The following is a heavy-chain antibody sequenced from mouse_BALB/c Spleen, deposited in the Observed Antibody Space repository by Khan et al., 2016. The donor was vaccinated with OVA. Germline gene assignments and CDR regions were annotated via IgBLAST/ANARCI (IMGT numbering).Heavy chain of an antibody. Sequence: QVQLQQSGPELVKPGASLKVSCKASGYTFTDYIIGWVKQSTRQGLEWIGDIFPGSDTPYYNEKFKDKATLTVAKSANTAYMQLSSLTSDESAVYVCARGGYSAFAYWGQGTLVTVSA. D-gene: IGHD2-14*01. J-gene: IGHJ3*01. V-gene: IGHV1-77*01. CDR3: ARGGYSAFAY. CDR2: IFPGSDTP. CDR1: GYTFTDYI.